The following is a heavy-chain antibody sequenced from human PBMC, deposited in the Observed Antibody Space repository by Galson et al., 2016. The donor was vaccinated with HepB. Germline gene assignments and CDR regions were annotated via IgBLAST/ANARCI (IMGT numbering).Heavy chain of an antibody. V-gene: IGHV1-2*06. Sequence: SVKVSCKASGYTFTDYYMHWVRQAPGQGLEWMGRINPHSGGTNSAQKFQGRVTMTRDTAISTAYMELSSLSSDDTAVHYCARDLVEMDVWGQGTTVAVSS. J-gene: IGHJ6*02. CDR1: GYTFTDYY. D-gene: IGHD2-8*02. CDR2: INPHSGGT. CDR3: ARDLVEMDV.